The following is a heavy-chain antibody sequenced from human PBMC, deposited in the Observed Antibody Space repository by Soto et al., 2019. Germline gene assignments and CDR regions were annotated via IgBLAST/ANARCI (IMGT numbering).Heavy chain of an antibody. CDR1: GFTFSSYS. CDR2: ISSSSSYI. V-gene: IGHV3-21*01. J-gene: IGHJ6*02. CDR3: ARDPHYDILTGYYYGMDV. D-gene: IGHD3-9*01. Sequence: EVQLVESGGGLVKPGGSLRLSCAASGFTFSSYSMNWVRQAPGKGLEWVSSISSSSSYIYYADSVKGRFTISRDNATNSLYLQMNSLRAEDTAVYYCARDPHYDILTGYYYGMDVWGQVTTVTVSS.